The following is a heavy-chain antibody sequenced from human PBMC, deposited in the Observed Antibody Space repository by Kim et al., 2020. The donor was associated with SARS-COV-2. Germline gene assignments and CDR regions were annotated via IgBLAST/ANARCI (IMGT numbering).Heavy chain of an antibody. CDR2: SDT. D-gene: IGHD3-10*01. CDR3: ARLMGSLDY. Sequence: SDTRYRPSFQGQVTISADKSISTAYLQWSSLKASDTAMYYCARLMGSLDYWGQGTLVTVSS. J-gene: IGHJ4*02. V-gene: IGHV5-51*01.